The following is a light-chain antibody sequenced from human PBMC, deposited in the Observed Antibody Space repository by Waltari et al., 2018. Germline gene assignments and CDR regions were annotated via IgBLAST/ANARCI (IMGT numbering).Light chain of an antibody. Sequence: SSELTQDPALSVALGQTVRITCQGYSLRGNYQSWYQQKPGQAPVVVIYGKNNRPPGIPDRFSGATSGNTASLTISGAQEEDEADYYCNSRDISGKQYVFGGGTQVTVL. J-gene: IGLJ1*01. CDR3: NSRDISGKQYV. V-gene: IGLV3-19*01. CDR1: SLRGNY. CDR2: GKN.